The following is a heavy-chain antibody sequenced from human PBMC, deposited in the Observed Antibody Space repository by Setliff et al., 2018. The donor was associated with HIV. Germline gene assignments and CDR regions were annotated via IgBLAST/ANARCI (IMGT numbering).Heavy chain of an antibody. J-gene: IGHJ4*02. CDR2: VTPILHTT. Sequence: SVKVSCKSSGDTFSTYVFTWVRQAPGQGLEWMGGVTPILHTTNYAQKFQGRVTITADISTRTVYMELSSLTSEDTAIYYCARDHQTMLWLDYWGQGTLVTVPQ. D-gene: IGHD2-21*01. CDR1: GDTFSTYV. CDR3: ARDHQTMLWLDY. V-gene: IGHV1-69*10.